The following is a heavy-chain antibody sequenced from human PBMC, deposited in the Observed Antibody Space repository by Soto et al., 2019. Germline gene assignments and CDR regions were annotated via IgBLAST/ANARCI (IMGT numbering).Heavy chain of an antibody. CDR2: ISYDGSNK. J-gene: IGHJ6*02. V-gene: IGHV3-30-3*01. Sequence: GGSLRLSCAASGFTFSSYAMHWVRQAPGKGLEWVAVISYDGSNKYYADSVKGRFTISRDNSKNTLYLQMNSLRAEDTAVYYCARDTGQWLRFDYYYGMDVWGQGTTVTVSS. CDR1: GFTFSSYA. D-gene: IGHD5-12*01. CDR3: ARDTGQWLRFDYYYGMDV.